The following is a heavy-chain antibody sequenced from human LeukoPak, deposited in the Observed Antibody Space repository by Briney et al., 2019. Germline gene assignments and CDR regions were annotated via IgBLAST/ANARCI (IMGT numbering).Heavy chain of an antibody. D-gene: IGHD3-10*01. CDR3: AKDLVTLVRGVTSFDY. Sequence: PGGSLRLSCAASGFTFSSYAMSWVRQAPGKGLEWVSAISGSGGSTYYADSVKGRFTISRDNSKNTLYLQMNSLRAEDTAVYYCAKDLVTLVRGVTSFDYWGQGTLVTVSS. CDR2: ISGSGGST. J-gene: IGHJ4*02. V-gene: IGHV3-23*01. CDR1: GFTFSSYA.